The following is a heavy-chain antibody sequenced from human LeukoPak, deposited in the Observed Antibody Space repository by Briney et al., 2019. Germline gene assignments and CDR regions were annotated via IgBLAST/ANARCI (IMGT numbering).Heavy chain of an antibody. V-gene: IGHV4-34*01. CDR3: ATGSYYYFDY. CDR2: INHSGST. Sequence: SETLSLTCAVYGGSFSGYYLSWIRQPPGKGLEWIGEINHSGSTNYNPSLKSRVTISVDTSKNQFSLKLSSVTAADTAVYYCATGSYYYFDYWGQGTLVTVSS. CDR1: GGSFSGYY. J-gene: IGHJ4*02. D-gene: IGHD3-10*01.